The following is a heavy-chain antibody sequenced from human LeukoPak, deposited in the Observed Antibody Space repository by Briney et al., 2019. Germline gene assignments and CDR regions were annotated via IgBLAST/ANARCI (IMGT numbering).Heavy chain of an antibody. CDR3: ARDLVTVTKGFDI. D-gene: IGHD4-17*01. CDR2: ISYIGRT. V-gene: IGHV4-59*11. CDR1: DDSFSSHY. Sequence: SETLSLTCAVSDDSFSSHYWTWIRQPPGKGLEWIGYISYIGRTNYNPSLKSRVTISIDTSKNQFSLKLSSVTAADTAVYYCARDLVTVTKGFDIWGQGTMVSVSS. J-gene: IGHJ3*02.